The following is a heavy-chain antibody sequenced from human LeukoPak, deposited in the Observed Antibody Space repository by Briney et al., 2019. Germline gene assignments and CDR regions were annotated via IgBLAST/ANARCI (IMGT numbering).Heavy chain of an antibody. CDR3: ASARAW. V-gene: IGHV4-34*01. J-gene: IGHJ4*02. CDR2: INHSGST. CDR1: GGSFSGYY. Sequence: SETLSLTCAVHGGSFSGYYWSWIRQPPGKGLEWIGEINHSGSTNYNPSLKSRVTISVDTSKNQFSLKLSSVAAADTAVYYCASARAWWGQGTLVTVSS.